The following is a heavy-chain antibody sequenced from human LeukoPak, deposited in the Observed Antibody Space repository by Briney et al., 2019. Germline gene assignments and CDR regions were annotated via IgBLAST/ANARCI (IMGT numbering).Heavy chain of an antibody. Sequence: PGGSLRLSCAASGFTFSNYEMNWVRQAPGKGLEWVSYISSSGSTIYYAYADSVKGRFTISRDNAKNSLYLQMNSLRAEDTAVYYCARLSALKWELRPYYMDVWGKGTTVTISS. V-gene: IGHV3-48*03. CDR2: ISSSGSTI. CDR1: GFTFSNYE. J-gene: IGHJ6*03. D-gene: IGHD1-26*01. CDR3: ARLSALKWELRPYYMDV.